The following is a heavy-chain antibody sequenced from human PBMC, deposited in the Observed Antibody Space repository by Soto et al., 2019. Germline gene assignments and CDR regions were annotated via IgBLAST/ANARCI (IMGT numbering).Heavy chain of an antibody. D-gene: IGHD3-3*02. V-gene: IGHV4-39*01. CDR2: TYYNGNA. J-gene: IGHJ5*02. Sequence: SETLSLTCAVSGGSISSGGYYWDWIRQPPGKGLEWIGTTYYNGNAYYNPSLKSRVTISVDTSKNQFSLKLSSVTAADTAVYYCASPKIAFYNWFDPWGQGTLVTVSS. CDR1: GGSISSGGYY. CDR3: ASPKIAFYNWFDP.